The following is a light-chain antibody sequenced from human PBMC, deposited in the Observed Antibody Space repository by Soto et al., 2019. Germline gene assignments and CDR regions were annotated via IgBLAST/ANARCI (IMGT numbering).Light chain of an antibody. CDR2: AAS. CDR3: QQSYSTLFT. V-gene: IGKV1-39*01. Sequence: DIQMTQSPSSLSASVGARVTITCRASQSISRYLNWYQQKPGKAPKILSYAASSLQSGVPSRFSGSGSGTDFTLTISSLKPEDFETYYCQQSYSTLFTFGPGTKVDIK. J-gene: IGKJ3*01. CDR1: QSISRY.